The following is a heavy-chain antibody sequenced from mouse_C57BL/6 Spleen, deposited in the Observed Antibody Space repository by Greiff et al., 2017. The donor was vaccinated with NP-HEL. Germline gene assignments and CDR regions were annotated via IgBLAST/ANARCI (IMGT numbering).Heavy chain of an antibody. Sequence: VQLQQSGPGLVKPSQSLSLTCSVTGYSITSGYYWNWIRQFPGNKLEWMGYISYDGSNNYNPSLKNRISITRDTSKNQFFLKLNSVTTEDTATYYCAGGQPPAYWGQGTLVTVSA. CDR2: ISYDGSN. V-gene: IGHV3-6*01. CDR3: AGGQPPAY. CDR1: GYSITSGYY. D-gene: IGHD6-1*01. J-gene: IGHJ3*01.